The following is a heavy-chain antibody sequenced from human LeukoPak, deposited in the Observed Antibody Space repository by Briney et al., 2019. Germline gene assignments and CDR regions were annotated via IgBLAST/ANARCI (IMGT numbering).Heavy chain of an antibody. V-gene: IGHV3-23*01. D-gene: IGHD1-26*01. CDR2: ISGSGGGT. CDR3: VKDGKLVLRSGSYGDSGMDV. Sequence: GSLRLSCAASGFTFSSNAISWVRQAQGKGLEWVSAISGSGGGTYYADSVKGRFTISRDNSKTKNTLYLQMDSLRVEDTAVYYCVKDGKLVLRSGSYGDSGMDVWGQGTTVTVSS. CDR1: GFTFSSNA. J-gene: IGHJ6*02.